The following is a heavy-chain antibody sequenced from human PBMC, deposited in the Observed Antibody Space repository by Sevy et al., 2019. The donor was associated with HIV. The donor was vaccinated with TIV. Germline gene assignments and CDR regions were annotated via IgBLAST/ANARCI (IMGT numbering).Heavy chain of an antibody. CDR3: AKVGDYCDYRYFDY. Sequence: GGSLRLSCAASGFTFSDYYMSWIRQAPGKGLEWVSYISSSGSTIYYADSVKGRFTISRDNAKNSLYLQMNSLRAEDTAVYYCAKVGDYCDYRYFDYWGQGTLVTVSS. J-gene: IGHJ4*02. V-gene: IGHV3-11*04. CDR2: ISSSGSTI. D-gene: IGHD4-17*01. CDR1: GFTFSDYY.